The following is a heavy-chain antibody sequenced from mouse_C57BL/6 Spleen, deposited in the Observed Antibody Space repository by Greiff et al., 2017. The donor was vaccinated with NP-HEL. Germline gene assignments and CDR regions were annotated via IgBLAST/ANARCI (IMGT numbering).Heavy chain of an antibody. CDR1: GFSFNTYA. Sequence: EVQLQQSGGGLVQPKGSLKLSCAASGFSFNTYAMNWVRQAPGKGLEWVARIRSKSNNYATYYADSVKDRFTISRDDSESMLYLQMNNLKTEDTAMYYCVRGGVPFDYWGQGTTLTVSS. CDR3: VRGGVPFDY. J-gene: IGHJ2*01. CDR2: IRSKSNNYAT. V-gene: IGHV10-1*01.